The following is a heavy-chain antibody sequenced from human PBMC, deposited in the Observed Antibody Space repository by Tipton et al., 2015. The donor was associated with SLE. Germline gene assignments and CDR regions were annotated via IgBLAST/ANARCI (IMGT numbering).Heavy chain of an antibody. CDR3: VRQPPGGGPGFQYDMDV. CDR2: INHSGDT. Sequence: TLSLTCAVYGGSFSGYYWSWIRQPPGKGLEWIGEINHSGDTNYNPSLKSRVTISLDTSKNQFSLNVRSVTAADSAVYYCVRQPPGGGPGFQYDMDVWGQGTTVTVSS. D-gene: IGHD1-14*01. CDR1: GGSFSGYY. J-gene: IGHJ6*02. V-gene: IGHV4-34*01.